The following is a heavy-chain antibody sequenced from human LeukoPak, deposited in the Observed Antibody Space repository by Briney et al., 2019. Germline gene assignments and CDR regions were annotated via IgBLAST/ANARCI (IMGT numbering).Heavy chain of an antibody. CDR1: GGSISSSSYY. J-gene: IGHJ5*02. CDR3: ARVGDFWSGWEGFHPNWFDP. CDR2: IYYSGST. V-gene: IGHV4-39*01. Sequence: PSETLSLTCTVSGGSISSSSYYWGWIRQPPGKGLEWIGSIYYSGSTYYNPSLKSRVTISVDTSKNQFSLKLSSVTAADTAVYYCARVGDFWSGWEGFHPNWFDPWGQGTLVTVSS. D-gene: IGHD3-3*01.